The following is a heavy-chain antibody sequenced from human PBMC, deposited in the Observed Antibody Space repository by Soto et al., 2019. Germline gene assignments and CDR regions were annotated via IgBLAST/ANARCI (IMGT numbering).Heavy chain of an antibody. CDR3: VRGGGGGLFDP. J-gene: IGHJ5*02. CDR1: GFTFGDSY. D-gene: IGHD2-15*01. V-gene: IGHV3-11*06. Sequence: QVQLVESGGGLVPPGGSLRLSCAGSGFTFGDSYMSWLRQAPGKGLEWLSYISPGSRYPAYADSVKGRFTISRDKAKRSLYLQMMSLTAEDTAIYYCVRGGGGGLFDPWGQGTMVTVSS. CDR2: ISPGSRYP.